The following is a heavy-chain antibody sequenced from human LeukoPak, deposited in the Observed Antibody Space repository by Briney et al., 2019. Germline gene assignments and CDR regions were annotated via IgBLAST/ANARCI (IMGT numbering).Heavy chain of an antibody. CDR3: TGWGYGRGFDI. J-gene: IGHJ3*02. CDR2: ISYDGSNK. V-gene: IGHV3-30*03. Sequence: PGRSLRLSCAASGFTFSSYGMHWVRQAPGKGLEWVAVISYDGSNKYYADSVKGRFTISRDNSKNTLYLQMNSLRAEDTAVYYCTGWGYGRGFDIWGQGTMVTVSS. CDR1: GFTFSSYG. D-gene: IGHD5-18*01.